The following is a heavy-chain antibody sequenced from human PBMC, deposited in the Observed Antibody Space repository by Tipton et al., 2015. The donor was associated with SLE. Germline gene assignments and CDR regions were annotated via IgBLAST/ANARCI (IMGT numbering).Heavy chain of an antibody. CDR1: GGSFSAYY. CDR3: ARTHTGDFDY. CDR2: INHSGST. Sequence: TLSLTCAVYGGSFSAYYWSWIRQPPGKGLEWIGEINHSGSTNYNPSLKSRITISLDTSKNQFSLKLTSVTAADTAVYYCARTHTGDFDYWGQGTLVTVSS. J-gene: IGHJ4*02. V-gene: IGHV4-34*01. D-gene: IGHD1-14*01.